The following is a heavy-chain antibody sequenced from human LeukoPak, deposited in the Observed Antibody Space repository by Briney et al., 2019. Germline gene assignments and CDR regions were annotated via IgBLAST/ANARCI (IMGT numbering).Heavy chain of an antibody. Sequence: SETLSLTCTVSGGSISGSNYYWGWVRQPPGKGLEWIGSIYYSGSTYYSPSLKSRVTISVDTSKNQFSLKLSSVTAADTAVYYCARSHWGPFGSRIANWFGLWGQGTLVTVSS. V-gene: IGHV4-39*07. CDR2: IYYSGST. J-gene: IGHJ5*02. D-gene: IGHD7-27*01. CDR3: ARSHWGPFGSRIANWFGL. CDR1: GGSISGSNYY.